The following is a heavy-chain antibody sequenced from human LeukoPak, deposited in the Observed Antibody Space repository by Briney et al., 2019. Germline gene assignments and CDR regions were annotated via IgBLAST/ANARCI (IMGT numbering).Heavy chain of an antibody. Sequence: GGSLRLSCEVSGFSLSSYNMNWVRQAPGKGLEWISYISRGSPTIYYADSVKGRFTISRDNGKNSLILQMNTLRAEDTAVYYCARGITATCLVRGVTLTFDHWGQGTLVTVSS. V-gene: IGHV3-48*01. J-gene: IGHJ4*02. CDR2: ISRGSPTI. D-gene: IGHD3-10*01. CDR1: GFSLSSYN. CDR3: ARGITATCLVRGVTLTFDH.